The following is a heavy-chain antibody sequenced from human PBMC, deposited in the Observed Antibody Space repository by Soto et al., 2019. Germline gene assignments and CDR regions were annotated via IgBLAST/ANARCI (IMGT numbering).Heavy chain of an antibody. J-gene: IGHJ5*02. CDR3: ARAHNRRPYYDILTGYYSWFDP. CDR1: GYTFTGYY. Sequence: ASVKVSCKASGYTFTGYYMHWVRHAPGQGLEWMGWINPNSGGTNYAQKFQGWVTMTRDTSISTAYMELSRLRSDDTAVYYCARAHNRRPYYDILTGYYSWFDPWGQGTLVTVSS. D-gene: IGHD3-9*01. CDR2: INPNSGGT. V-gene: IGHV1-2*04.